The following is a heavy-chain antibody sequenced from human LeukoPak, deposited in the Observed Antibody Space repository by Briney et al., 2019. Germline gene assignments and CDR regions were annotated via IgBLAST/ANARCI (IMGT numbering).Heavy chain of an antibody. V-gene: IGHV3-23*01. CDR1: GFTFNTFA. CDR3: ARVAIDGNCYQSDY. J-gene: IGHJ4*02. Sequence: GGSLGLSCVASGFTFNTFALNWVRQAPGKGLEWVSTISGRDGSTYYPDSVKGRFTISRENSKNTVYLQMNSLRVEDTAVYYCARVAIDGNCYQSDYWGQGTLVTVSS. D-gene: IGHD4-23*01. CDR2: ISGRDGST.